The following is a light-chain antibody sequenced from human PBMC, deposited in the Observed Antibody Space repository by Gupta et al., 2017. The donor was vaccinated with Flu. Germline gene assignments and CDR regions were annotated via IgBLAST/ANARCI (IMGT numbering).Light chain of an antibody. Sequence: DIKMTQSPSNLSASLGDRVTITCRASQSISSWLAWYQQKPGKAPKLLIYKSSSLESGVPSRFSGSGSGTEFTLTISSLQPDDFATYYCQQYNSYLWTFGQGTKVEIK. CDR3: QQYNSYLWT. CDR2: KSS. J-gene: IGKJ1*01. CDR1: QSISSW. V-gene: IGKV1-5*03.